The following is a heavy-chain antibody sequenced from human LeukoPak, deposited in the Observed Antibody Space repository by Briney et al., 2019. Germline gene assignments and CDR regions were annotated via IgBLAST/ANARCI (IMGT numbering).Heavy chain of an antibody. D-gene: IGHD3-9*01. CDR3: ACDQAATNTQVQFCLG. Sequence: ASVKVSCEASGHTFSIYGISWVPHAPGQGLEGMGWISAYNGNKNYAQKLQGRGTMTTDTSTSTAYMELRGLRSVGTAVYYCACDQAATNTQVQFCLGWGQGTLVSVSS. CDR2: ISAYNGNK. V-gene: IGHV1-18*01. J-gene: IGHJ4*02. CDR1: GHTFSIYG.